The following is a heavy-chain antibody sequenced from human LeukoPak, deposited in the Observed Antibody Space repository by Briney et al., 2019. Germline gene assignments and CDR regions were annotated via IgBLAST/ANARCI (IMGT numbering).Heavy chain of an antibody. D-gene: IGHD2-2*01. CDR1: GGTFSSYA. CDR2: IIPIFGTA. J-gene: IGHJ4*02. CDR3: ARGLHDQGAPNVPSAPYYFDY. Sequence: GASVKVSCKASGGTFSSYAISWVRQAPGQGLEWMGGIIPIFGTANYAQKFQGRVTITADESTSTAYMELSSLRSEDTAVYYCARGLHDQGAPNVPSAPYYFDYWGQGTLVTVSS. V-gene: IGHV1-69*13.